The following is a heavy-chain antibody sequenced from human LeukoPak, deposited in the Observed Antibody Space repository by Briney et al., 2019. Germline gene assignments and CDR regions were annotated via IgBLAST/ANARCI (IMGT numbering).Heavy chain of an antibody. D-gene: IGHD3-10*01. V-gene: IGHV3-21*01. CDR1: GFTFSSYT. CDR3: ARGRPDGSGSYYKFDP. Sequence: GGSLRLSCAASGFTFSSYTMNWVRQAPGKGLEWVSSISSISSYIYYADSMKGRCTISRDNAKNSLYLQMNSLRAEDTAVYYCARGRPDGSGSYYKFDPWGQGTLVTVSS. CDR2: ISSISSYI. J-gene: IGHJ5*02.